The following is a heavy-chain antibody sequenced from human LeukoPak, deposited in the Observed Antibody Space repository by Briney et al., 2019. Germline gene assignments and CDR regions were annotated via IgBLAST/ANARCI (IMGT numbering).Heavy chain of an antibody. Sequence: ETLSLTCTVSGYSISSGYYWGWIRQPPGKGLEWVSAISGSGGSTYYADSVKGRFTISRDNSKNTLYLQMNSLRAEDTAVYYCAKSAPGYDFWSGYYTALDYWGQGTLVTVSS. CDR3: AKSAPGYDFWSGYYTALDY. CDR2: ISGSGGST. D-gene: IGHD3-3*01. CDR1: GYSISSGYY. V-gene: IGHV3-23*01. J-gene: IGHJ4*02.